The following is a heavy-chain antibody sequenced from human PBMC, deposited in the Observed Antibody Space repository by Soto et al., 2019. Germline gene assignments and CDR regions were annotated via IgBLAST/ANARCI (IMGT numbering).Heavy chain of an antibody. J-gene: IGHJ3*02. Sequence: QEQLVVSGGGVVQAGRSLRLSCAASGFTFNFFGMHWVRQAPGKGLEWVAVISYDGSEKYYADSVKGRFTMSRDNSKNMVYLEMSSLRPEDTSVYYCAKERRYSFDAFDIWGHGTMVTVSS. CDR3: AKERRYSFDAFDI. D-gene: IGHD5-12*01. V-gene: IGHV3-30*18. CDR2: ISYDGSEK. CDR1: GFTFNFFG.